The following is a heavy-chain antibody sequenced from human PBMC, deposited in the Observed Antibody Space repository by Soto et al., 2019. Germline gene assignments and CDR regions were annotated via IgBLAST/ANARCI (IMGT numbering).Heavy chain of an antibody. J-gene: IGHJ4*02. D-gene: IGHD2-21*02. V-gene: IGHV3-30-3*01. Sequence: HPGGSLRLSCAASGFTFSSYAMHWVRQAPGKGLEWVAVISYDGSNKYYADSVKGRFTISRDNSKNTLYLQMNSLRAEDTAVYYCARDWGHIVVVTAIREYYFDYWGQGTLVTVSS. CDR2: ISYDGSNK. CDR1: GFTFSSYA. CDR3: ARDWGHIVVVTAIREYYFDY.